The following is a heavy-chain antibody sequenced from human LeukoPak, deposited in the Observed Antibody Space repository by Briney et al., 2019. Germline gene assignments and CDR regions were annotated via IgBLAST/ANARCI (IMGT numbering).Heavy chain of an antibody. D-gene: IGHD6-19*01. CDR1: GYTFTGYY. CDR3: AGIEQWLVSNAFDI. CDR2: INPNSGGT. J-gene: IGHJ3*02. Sequence: GASVKVSCKASGYTFTGYYMHWVRQAPGQGLEWMGRINPNSGGTNYAQKFQGRITMTRDTSISTAYMELSRLRSDDTAVYYCAGIEQWLVSNAFDIWGQGTMVTVSS. V-gene: IGHV1-2*06.